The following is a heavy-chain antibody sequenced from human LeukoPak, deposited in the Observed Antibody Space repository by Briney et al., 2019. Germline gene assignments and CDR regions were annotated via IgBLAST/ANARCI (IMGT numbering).Heavy chain of an antibody. V-gene: IGHV1-69*04. Sequence: GASVKVSSKASGGTFSSYAISWVRQAPGQGLEWMGRIIPILGIANYAQKLQGRVTITADKSTSTAYMELSSLRSEDTAVYYCARDPQTIVVVPAAPPYYYHGMDVWGQGTTVTVSS. J-gene: IGHJ6*02. CDR2: IIPILGIA. CDR3: ARDPQTIVVVPAAPPYYYHGMDV. D-gene: IGHD2-2*01. CDR1: GGTFSSYA.